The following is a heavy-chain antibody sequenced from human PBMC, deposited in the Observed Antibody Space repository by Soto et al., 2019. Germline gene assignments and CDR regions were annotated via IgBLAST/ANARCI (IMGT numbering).Heavy chain of an antibody. Sequence: GASVKVSGEASGYAFTGYYMHCERQAPGQGLEWMGWINPNSGGTNYAQKFQGRVTMTRDTSISTAYMELSRLRSDDTAVYYCARPDTYYYDSSGFRWGQGTLVTVSS. J-gene: IGHJ4*02. CDR2: INPNSGGT. V-gene: IGHV1-2*02. D-gene: IGHD3-22*01. CDR3: ARPDTYYYDSSGFR. CDR1: GYAFTGYY.